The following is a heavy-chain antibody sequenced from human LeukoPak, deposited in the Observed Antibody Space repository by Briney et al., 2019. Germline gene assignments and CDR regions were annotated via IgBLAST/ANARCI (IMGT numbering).Heavy chain of an antibody. CDR3: TTKAMVRGVITYYYYYMDV. CDR2: IKSKTDGGTT. V-gene: IGHV3-15*01. D-gene: IGHD3-10*01. Sequence: GGSLRLSCAASGFTFSNAWMSWVRQAPGKGLEWVGRIKSKTDGGTTDYAAPVKGRFTISRDDSKNTLYLQTNSLKTEDTAVYYCTTKAMVRGVITYYYYYMDVWGKGTTVTVSS. J-gene: IGHJ6*03. CDR1: GFTFSNAW.